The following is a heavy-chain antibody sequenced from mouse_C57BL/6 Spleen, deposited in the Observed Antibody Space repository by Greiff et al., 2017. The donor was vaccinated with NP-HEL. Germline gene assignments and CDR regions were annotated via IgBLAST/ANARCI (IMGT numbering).Heavy chain of an antibody. J-gene: IGHJ3*01. CDR3: ARPAYGSSSWFAY. CDR2: ISNGGGST. CDR1: GFTFSDYY. V-gene: IGHV5-12*01. Sequence: EVKLMESGGGLVQPGGSLKLSCAASGFTFSDYYMYWVRQTPEKRLEWVAYISNGGGSTYYPDTVKGRFTISRDNAKNTLYLQMSRLKSEDTAMYYCARPAYGSSSWFAYWGQGTLVTVSA. D-gene: IGHD1-1*01.